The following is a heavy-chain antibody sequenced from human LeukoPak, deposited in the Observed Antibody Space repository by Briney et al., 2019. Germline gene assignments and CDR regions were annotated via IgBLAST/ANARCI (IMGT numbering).Heavy chain of an antibody. V-gene: IGHV3-11*01. D-gene: IGHD2-8*01. Sequence: GGSLRLSCAAFGFTFSDYYMSWIRQAPGKGLEWISYISDSGSTMYYADSVKGRFTISRDNAKNSLYLLMNSLTAEDTAVYYCARALYCSIGVCYTLAYWGQGALVTVSS. CDR3: ARALYCSIGVCYTLAY. CDR2: ISDSGSTM. CDR1: GFTFSDYY. J-gene: IGHJ4*02.